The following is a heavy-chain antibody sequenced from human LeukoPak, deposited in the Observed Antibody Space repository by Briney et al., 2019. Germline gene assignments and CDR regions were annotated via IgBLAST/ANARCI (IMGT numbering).Heavy chain of an antibody. CDR3: ARANMVRGVGSFFDRNWFDP. CDR1: GFTFTSSA. CDR2: VVVGSGNT. J-gene: IGHJ5*02. D-gene: IGHD3-10*01. Sequence: SVKVSCKASGFTFTSSAMQWVRQARGQRLEWIGWVVVGSGNTNYAQKFQERVTITRDMSTSTAYMEMSSLRSEDTAVYYCARANMVRGVGSFFDRNWFDPWGQGTLVTVSS. V-gene: IGHV1-58*02.